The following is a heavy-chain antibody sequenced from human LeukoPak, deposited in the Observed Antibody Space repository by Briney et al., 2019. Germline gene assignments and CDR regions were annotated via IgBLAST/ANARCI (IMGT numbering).Heavy chain of an antibody. Sequence: GWSLRLSCAASGFTFSDYYMSWIRQAPGKGMEWVSYISSSSSYTNYADSVKGRFTISRDNAKNSLYLQMNSLRAEDTAVYYCARARGAAARRTFDYWGQGTLVTVSS. CDR2: ISSSSSYT. J-gene: IGHJ4*02. CDR1: GFTFSDYY. V-gene: IGHV3-11*06. CDR3: ARARGAAARRTFDY. D-gene: IGHD6-13*01.